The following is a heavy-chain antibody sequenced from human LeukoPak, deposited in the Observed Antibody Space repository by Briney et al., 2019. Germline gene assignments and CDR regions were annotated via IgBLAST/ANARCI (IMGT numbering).Heavy chain of an antibody. CDR1: GFTFSSYA. D-gene: IGHD4-17*01. Sequence: GRSLRLSCAASGFTFSSYAMHWVRQAPGKGLEWVAVISYDGSNKYYADSVKGRFTISRDNSKNTLYLQMNSLRAEDTAVYYCARGNTVTTTPTDYWGQGTLVTVSS. CDR3: ARGNTVTTTPTDY. CDR2: ISYDGSNK. V-gene: IGHV3-30*01. J-gene: IGHJ4*02.